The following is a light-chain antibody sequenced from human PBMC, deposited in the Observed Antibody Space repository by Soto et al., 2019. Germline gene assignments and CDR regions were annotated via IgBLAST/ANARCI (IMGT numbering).Light chain of an antibody. CDR3: SSYPGSSNSLV. J-gene: IGLJ2*01. V-gene: IGLV2-8*01. Sequence: QSALAQPPSASGSLGQSVTISCTGTSSDVGGYNYVSWYQQHPGKAPQLMIYEVTKRPSGVPDRFSGSKSGITASLTVSGLQAEDEADYYCSSYPGSSNSLVFGGGTKLTVL. CDR1: SSDVGGYNY. CDR2: EVT.